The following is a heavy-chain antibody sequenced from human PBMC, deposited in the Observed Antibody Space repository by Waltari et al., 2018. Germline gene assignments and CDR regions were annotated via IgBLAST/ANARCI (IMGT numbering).Heavy chain of an antibody. CDR1: GGSFSGYY. Sequence: QVPLPQWGAGLLKPSETLSLTCAVYGGSFSGYYWSWIRQPPGKGLEWIGEINHSGSTNYNPSLKSRVTISVDTSKNQFSLKLSSVTAADTAVYYCARRGALWTATIGNAFDIWGQGTMVTVSS. CDR3: ARRGALWTATIGNAFDI. J-gene: IGHJ3*02. CDR2: INHSGST. V-gene: IGHV4-34*01. D-gene: IGHD5-12*01.